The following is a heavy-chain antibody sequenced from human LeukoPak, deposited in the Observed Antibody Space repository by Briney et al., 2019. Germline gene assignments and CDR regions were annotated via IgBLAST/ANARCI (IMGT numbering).Heavy chain of an antibody. CDR1: GGSITSSSYY. V-gene: IGHV4-39*01. CDR3: ARLFPAAMSTFDY. CDR2: IYYTGGT. D-gene: IGHD2-2*01. Sequence: PSETLSLTCSVSGGSITSSSYYWGWIRQPPEKGLEWIGSIYYTGGTFYSPSLKSRVTISVDTSKNQFSLKLSSVTAADTAVYYCARLFPAAMSTFDYWGQGTLVTVSS. J-gene: IGHJ4*02.